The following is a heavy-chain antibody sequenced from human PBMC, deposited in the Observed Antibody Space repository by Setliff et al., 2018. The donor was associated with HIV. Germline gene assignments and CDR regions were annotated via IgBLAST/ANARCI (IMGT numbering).Heavy chain of an antibody. V-gene: IGHV4-39*01. CDR1: GGSISISNYY. J-gene: IGHJ6*03. CDR3: ARCRLDYYNYMDV. Sequence: PSETLSLTCTVSGGSISISNYYWGWIRQPPGKGLEWIGTIYFSGNTYYNPSLKSRVTISVDTSKNQFSLKLTSVTAADTAVYYCARCRLDYYNYMDVWGKGTTVTVSS. CDR2: IYFSGNT.